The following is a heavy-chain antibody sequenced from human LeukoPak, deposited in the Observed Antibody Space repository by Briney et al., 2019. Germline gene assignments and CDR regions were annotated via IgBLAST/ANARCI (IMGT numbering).Heavy chain of an antibody. V-gene: IGHV4-34*01. CDR1: VDSFSDHY. Sequence: SETLSLTCAVYVDSFSDHYWTWIRQPPGKGLEWIGEIHHSGSTNYRLSLKSRVSISVDRSKNQFSLKLPSVTAADTAVYYCARSPATSWSNFDYWGQGTLVTVSS. J-gene: IGHJ4*02. D-gene: IGHD2-2*01. CDR2: IHHSGST. CDR3: ARSPATSWSNFDY.